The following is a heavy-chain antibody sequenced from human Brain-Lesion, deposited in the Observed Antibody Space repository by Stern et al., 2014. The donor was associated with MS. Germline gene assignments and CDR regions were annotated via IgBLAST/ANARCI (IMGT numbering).Heavy chain of an antibody. J-gene: IGHJ4*02. V-gene: IGHV4-61*02. D-gene: IGHD5-18*01. Sequence: VQLVESGPGLVKPSQTLSLTCTVSGGSVGSGSYDWSWIRQPAGKGLEWIGRIYTTGSTYYNPSLKSRVSISIDTFKNQFSLKLPSVTAADTAVYYCARDKEDTNMAFRYFDNWGQGTLVTVSS. CDR2: IYTTGST. CDR1: GGSVGSGSYD. CDR3: ARDKEDTNMAFRYFDN.